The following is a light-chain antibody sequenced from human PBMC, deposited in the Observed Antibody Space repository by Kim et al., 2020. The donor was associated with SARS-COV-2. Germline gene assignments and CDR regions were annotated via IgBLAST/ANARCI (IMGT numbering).Light chain of an antibody. Sequence: SPGEEATPSCRAGQRVSSGYLAWYQQKPGQAPRLLIYAASSRATGIPDRFSGSGSGTDFTLTISRLEPEDFAVYYCQQYDTAPRTFGQGTKVDIK. CDR2: AAS. J-gene: IGKJ1*01. V-gene: IGKV3-20*01. CDR1: QRVSSGY. CDR3: QQYDTAPRT.